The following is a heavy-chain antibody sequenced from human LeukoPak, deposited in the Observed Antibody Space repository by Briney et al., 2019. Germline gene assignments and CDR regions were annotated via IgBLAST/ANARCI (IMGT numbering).Heavy chain of an antibody. CDR2: ISGSGGST. J-gene: IGHJ6*02. Sequence: GGSLRLSCAASGFTFSSYAMSWVRQAPGKGLEWVSAISGSGGSTYYADSVKGRFTISRDNSKNTLYLQMSSLRAEDTAVYYCAKDLEYQLLWPDYYYGMDVWGQGTTVTVSS. CDR1: GFTFSSYA. D-gene: IGHD2-2*01. V-gene: IGHV3-23*01. CDR3: AKDLEYQLLWPDYYYGMDV.